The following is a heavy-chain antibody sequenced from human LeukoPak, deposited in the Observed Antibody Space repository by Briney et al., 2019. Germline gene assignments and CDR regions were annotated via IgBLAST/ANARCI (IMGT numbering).Heavy chain of an antibody. CDR2: IWYDGSNK. J-gene: IGHJ4*02. V-gene: IGHV3-33*06. Sequence: GRSLRLSCAASGFTFSSYGMHWVRQAPGKGLEWVAVIWYDGSNKYYADSVKGRFTISGDNSKNTLYLQMNSLRAEDTAVYYCAKDRHYYDSSGYAWLGYWGQGTLVTVSS. CDR3: AKDRHYYDSSGYAWLGY. CDR1: GFTFSSYG. D-gene: IGHD3-22*01.